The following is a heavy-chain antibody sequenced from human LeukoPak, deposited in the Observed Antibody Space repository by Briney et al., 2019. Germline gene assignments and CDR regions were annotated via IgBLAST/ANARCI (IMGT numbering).Heavy chain of an antibody. D-gene: IGHD6-19*01. CDR2: ISSSSSTI. Sequence: GGSLRLSCAASGFIFSSYSMNWVRQAPGKGLEWVSYISSSSSTIYYADSVKGRFTISRDNSKNTLYLQMNSLRAEDTAVYYCAKDKDGSGRFYYYYYYMDVWGKGTTVTISS. J-gene: IGHJ6*03. CDR3: AKDKDGSGRFYYYYYYMDV. CDR1: GFIFSSYS. V-gene: IGHV3-48*01.